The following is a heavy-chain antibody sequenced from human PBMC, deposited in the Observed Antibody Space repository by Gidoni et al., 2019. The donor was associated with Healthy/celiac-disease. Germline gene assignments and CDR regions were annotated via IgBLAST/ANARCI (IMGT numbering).Heavy chain of an antibody. CDR1: GVTFSSYG. Sequence: QVQLVESGGGVVQPGRALRLSCAASGVTFSSYGMHWVRQAPGKGLEWVAVISYDGSNKYYADSVKGRFTISRDNSKNTLYLQMNSLRAEDTAVYYCAKGRAYSSGWSTHDYWGQGTLVTVSS. CDR3: AKGRAYSSGWSTHDY. J-gene: IGHJ4*02. V-gene: IGHV3-30*18. D-gene: IGHD6-19*01. CDR2: ISYDGSNK.